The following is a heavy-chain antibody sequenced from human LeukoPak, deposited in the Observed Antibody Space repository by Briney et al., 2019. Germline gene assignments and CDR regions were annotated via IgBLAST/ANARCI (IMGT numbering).Heavy chain of an antibody. V-gene: IGHV4-38-2*02. J-gene: IGHJ6*03. CDR3: ARRADHFYYYMDV. CDR2: VHYTGST. D-gene: IGHD3-10*01. CDR1: GYSISSGYY. Sequence: PSETLSLTCTVSGYSISSGYYWGWIRRPPGKGLEWIASVHYTGSTYYNPSLKSRVTIAVDTSKNQFSVRMTSVTAADTAVYYCARRADHFYYYMDVWGKGTTVTVSS.